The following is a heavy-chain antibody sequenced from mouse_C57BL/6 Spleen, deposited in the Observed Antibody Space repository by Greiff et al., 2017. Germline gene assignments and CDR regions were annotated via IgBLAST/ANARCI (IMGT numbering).Heavy chain of an antibody. Sequence: QVQLQQSGAELVMPGASVKLSCKASGYTFTSYWMHWVKQRPGQGLEWIGEIDPSDSYTNYNQKFKGKSTLTVDKSSSTAYMQLSSLTSEDSAVYYCARLVTRRYAMDYWGQGTSVTVSS. V-gene: IGHV1-69*01. CDR2: IDPSDSYT. CDR3: ARLVTRRYAMDY. J-gene: IGHJ4*01. D-gene: IGHD2-3*01. CDR1: GYTFTSYW.